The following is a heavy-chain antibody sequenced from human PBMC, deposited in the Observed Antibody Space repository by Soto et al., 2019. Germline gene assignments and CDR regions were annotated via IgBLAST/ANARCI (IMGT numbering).Heavy chain of an antibody. CDR3: TIVRVADSALDH. Sequence: GGSLRLSCVGSGFIFSNNGMDWVRQTRGKGLKWVAFMSYDGSDTFYADSVKGRFTISRDNSKNTLFLHMSNLRAEDTAMYYGTIVRVADSALDHWGQGTLVTVSS. D-gene: IGHD3-10*02. CDR2: MSYDGSDT. V-gene: IGHV3-30*02. J-gene: IGHJ4*02. CDR1: GFIFSNNG.